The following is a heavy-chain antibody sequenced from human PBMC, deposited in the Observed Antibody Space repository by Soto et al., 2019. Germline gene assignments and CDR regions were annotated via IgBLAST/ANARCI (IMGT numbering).Heavy chain of an antibody. J-gene: IGHJ3*02. CDR3: AKDSPYIVVVVAATPGDAFDI. CDR1: GFTFSSYA. Sequence: GGSLRLSCAASGFTFSSYAMSWVRQAPGKGLEWVSAISGSGGSTYYADSVKGRFTISRDNSKNTLYLQMNSLRAEDTAVYYCAKDSPYIVVVVAATPGDAFDIWGQGTMVTVSS. CDR2: ISGSGGST. D-gene: IGHD2-15*01. V-gene: IGHV3-23*01.